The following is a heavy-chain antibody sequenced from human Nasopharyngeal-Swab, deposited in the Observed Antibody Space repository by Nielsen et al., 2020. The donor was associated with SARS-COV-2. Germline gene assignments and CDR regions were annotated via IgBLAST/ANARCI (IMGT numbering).Heavy chain of an antibody. Sequence: GESLKISCAASGFTFSSYSMNWVRQAPGKGLEWVSYISSSSSTIYYADSVKGRFTISRDNAKNSLYLQMNSQRAEDTAVYYCARSLYYYDSSGYPSSYYFDYWGQGTLVTVSS. CDR1: GFTFSSYS. V-gene: IGHV3-48*01. D-gene: IGHD3-22*01. CDR2: ISSSSSTI. J-gene: IGHJ4*02. CDR3: ARSLYYYDSSGYPSSYYFDY.